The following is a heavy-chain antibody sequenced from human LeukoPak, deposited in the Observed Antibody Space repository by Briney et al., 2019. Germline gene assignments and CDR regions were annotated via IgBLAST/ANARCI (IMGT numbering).Heavy chain of an antibody. CDR3: AREPSGSALDI. CDR2: INHSGST. CDR1: GGSFSGYY. Sequence: SETLSLTCAVYGGSFSGYYWSWTRQPPGKGLEWIGEINHSGSTTYNPSLKSLVTISVDTSKNQFSLKLSSVTATDTAIYYCAREPSGSALDIWGQGTMVTVSS. V-gene: IGHV4-34*01. D-gene: IGHD6-19*01. J-gene: IGHJ3*02.